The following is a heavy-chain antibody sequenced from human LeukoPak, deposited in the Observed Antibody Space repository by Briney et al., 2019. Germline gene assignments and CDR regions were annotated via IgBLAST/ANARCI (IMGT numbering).Heavy chain of an antibody. J-gene: IGHJ4*02. V-gene: IGHV5-51*01. CDR2: IYPGDSDT. D-gene: IGHD2-15*01. CDR3: ARAGCSGGSCYYPLNY. CDR1: GYSFTSYW. Sequence: GESLKISCQGSGYSFTSYWIGWVRQMPGKGLEWMAIIYPGDSDTRYSPSFQGQVTISADKSSSTAYLQWSSLKASDTAMYYCARAGCSGGSCYYPLNYWGQGTLVTVSS.